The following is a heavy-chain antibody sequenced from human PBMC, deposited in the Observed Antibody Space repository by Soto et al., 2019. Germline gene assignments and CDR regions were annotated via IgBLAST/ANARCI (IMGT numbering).Heavy chain of an antibody. J-gene: IGHJ3*02. V-gene: IGHV1-69*01. Sequence: QVQLVQSGAEVKKPGSSVKVSCKASGGTFSSYAISWVRQAPGQGLEWMGWIIPIFGTANYAQKFQGRVTITADESTSTAYMELSSLRSEDTAVYYCARDRYYYDSSGYTAPTSHHDAFDIWGQGTMVTVSS. CDR3: ARDRYYYDSSGYTAPTSHHDAFDI. CDR1: GGTFSSYA. CDR2: IIPIFGTA. D-gene: IGHD3-22*01.